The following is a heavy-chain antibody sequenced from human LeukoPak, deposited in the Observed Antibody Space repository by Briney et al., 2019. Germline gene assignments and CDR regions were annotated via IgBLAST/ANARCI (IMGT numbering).Heavy chain of an antibody. CDR1: GFTFSSYG. V-gene: IGHV3-23*01. CDR2: ISGSGGST. D-gene: IGHD1-1*01. Sequence: GGSLRLSCAASGFTFSSYGMSWVRQAPGKGLEWVSAISGSGGSTYHADSVKGRFTISRDNAKNSLYLQMNSLRAEDTAVYYCARNMVLEGNDPWIFDYWGQGTLVTVSS. CDR3: ARNMVLEGNDPWIFDY. J-gene: IGHJ4*02.